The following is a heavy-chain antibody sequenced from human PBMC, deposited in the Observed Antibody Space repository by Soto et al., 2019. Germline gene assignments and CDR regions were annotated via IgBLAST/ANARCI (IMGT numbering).Heavy chain of an antibody. CDR2: ISSNGGST. D-gene: IGHD2-2*01. Sequence: GGSLRLSCAASGFTFSSYAMHWVRQAPGKGLEYVSAISSNGGSTYYANSVKGRFTISRDNSKNTLYLQMNSLRAEDTAIYYCAKDSHWAIISPTHDSWGQGTLVTVSS. CDR3: AKDSHWAIISPTHDS. J-gene: IGHJ4*02. V-gene: IGHV3-64*01. CDR1: GFTFSSYA.